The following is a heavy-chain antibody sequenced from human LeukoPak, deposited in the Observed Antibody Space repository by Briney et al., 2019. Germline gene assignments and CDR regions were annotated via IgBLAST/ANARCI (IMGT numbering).Heavy chain of an antibody. V-gene: IGHV3-53*01. D-gene: IGHD7-27*01. CDR2: IYSGGST. CDR1: GFTVSSNY. Sequence: GGSLRLSCAASGFTVSSNYMSWVRQAPGKGLEWVSVIYSGGSTYYADSVKGRFTISRGNSKNTLYLQMNSLRAEDTAVYYCASRPSGDYPYFDFWGQGTLVTVSS. CDR3: ASRPSGDYPYFDF. J-gene: IGHJ4*02.